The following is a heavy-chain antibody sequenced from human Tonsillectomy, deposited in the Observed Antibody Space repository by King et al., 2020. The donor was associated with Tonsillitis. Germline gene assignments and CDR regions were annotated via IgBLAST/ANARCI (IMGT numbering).Heavy chain of an antibody. Sequence: VQLVESGGGVVQTGGSLRLSCAASGFTFLNQDMHWVRQAPGKGLEWVAFIRYNGNGKSYADSVKDRFTISRDNSKNTLYLHLNGLRSEDTATYYCAGPLGHRGYSASRSDWFDFWGQGTLVTVSP. CDR1: GFTFLNQD. CDR2: IRYNGNGK. D-gene: IGHD5-12*01. V-gene: IGHV3-30*02. CDR3: AGPLGHRGYSASRSDWFDF. J-gene: IGHJ5*01.